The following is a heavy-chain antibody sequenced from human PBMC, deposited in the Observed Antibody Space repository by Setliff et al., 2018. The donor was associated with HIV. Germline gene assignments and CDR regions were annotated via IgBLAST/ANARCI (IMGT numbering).Heavy chain of an antibody. Sequence: SETLSLTCTVSGDSISSHYWSWIRQPPGKGLEWIGYIYTSGITDYNPSLKSRVTISVDTSKNQFSLKLRSVSAADTAVYYCARHPFPPMRDYYYYIDVWGKGTTVTVSS. D-gene: IGHD3-16*01. CDR3: ARHPFPPMRDYYYYIDV. J-gene: IGHJ6*03. CDR2: IYTSGIT. CDR1: GDSISSHY. V-gene: IGHV4-4*08.